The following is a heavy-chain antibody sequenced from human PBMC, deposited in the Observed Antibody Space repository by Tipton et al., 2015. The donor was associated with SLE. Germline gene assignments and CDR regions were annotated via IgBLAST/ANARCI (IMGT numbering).Heavy chain of an antibody. CDR2: IHSSGTT. J-gene: IGHJ4*02. D-gene: IGHD3-9*01. V-gene: IGHV4-59*02. Sequence: GSLRLSCSVSGGAVIHNYWSWIRQPPGKGLEWIGYIHSSGTTKYNSSLRSRVTISVDTSKNQFSLRLTSVTAADAAVYYCAREGLHYDILTGLLRRGYYFDHWGQGALVTVSS. CDR3: AREGLHYDILTGLLRRGYYFDH. CDR1: GGAVIHNY.